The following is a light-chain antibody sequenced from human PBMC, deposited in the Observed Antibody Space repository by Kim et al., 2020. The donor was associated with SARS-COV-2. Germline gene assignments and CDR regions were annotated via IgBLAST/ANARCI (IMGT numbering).Light chain of an antibody. V-gene: IGLV2-14*03. J-gene: IGLJ2*01. CDR3: SSYTSSSNVV. Sequence: GQSITISYTGASSDVGTYNYVSWYQQHPGKAPKLMIYDVTNRPSGVSNRFSGSKSGNTASLTISGLQAEDEADYYCSSYTSSSNVVFGGGTQLTVL. CDR2: DVT. CDR1: SSDVGTYNY.